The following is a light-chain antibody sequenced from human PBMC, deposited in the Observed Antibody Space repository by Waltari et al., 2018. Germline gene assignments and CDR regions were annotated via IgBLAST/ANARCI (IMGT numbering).Light chain of an antibody. J-gene: IGLJ2*01. Sequence: QSALTQPASVSGSPGQSITISCSGTDSDVGAYDFVSWYQQPPGKAPHLIIYEVSNRPSGISNRFSASKSGNTASLTISGLQAEDEADYYCCSYAGSYTFEDVVFGGGTKLTVL. CDR3: CSYAGSYTFEDVV. CDR2: EVS. CDR1: DSDVGAYDF. V-gene: IGLV2-14*01.